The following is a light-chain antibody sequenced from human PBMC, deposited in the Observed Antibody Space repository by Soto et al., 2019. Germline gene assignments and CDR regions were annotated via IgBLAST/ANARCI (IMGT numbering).Light chain of an antibody. V-gene: IGLV1-47*01. CDR1: SSNIGSNY. J-gene: IGLJ3*02. CDR2: KNT. Sequence: QPVLTQSPSASGTPGQGVTISCSGSSSNIGSNYVYWYQQLPGTAPKLLIFKNTHRPSGVPDRFSGSKSATSASLAISGLRSQDEADYYCAAWDDSLGAWLFGGGTKVTVL. CDR3: AAWDDSLGAWL.